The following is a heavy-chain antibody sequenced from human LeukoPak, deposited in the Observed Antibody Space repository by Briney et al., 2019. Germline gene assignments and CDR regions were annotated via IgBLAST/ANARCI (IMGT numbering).Heavy chain of an antibody. CDR1: GFTFSNAW. D-gene: IGHD6-19*01. J-gene: IGHJ3*02. Sequence: GGSLRLSCAASGFTFSNAWMNWVRQAPGKGLEWVGRIKSKTDGGTTDYAAPVKGRFTISRDDSKNTLYLQMNSLKTEDTAVYYCTTRIAVENSDAFDIWGQGTMVTVSS. CDR2: IKSKTDGGTT. V-gene: IGHV3-15*07. CDR3: TTRIAVENSDAFDI.